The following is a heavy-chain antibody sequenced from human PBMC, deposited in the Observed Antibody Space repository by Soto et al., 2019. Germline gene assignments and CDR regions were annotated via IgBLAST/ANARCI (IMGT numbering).Heavy chain of an antibody. D-gene: IGHD3-3*01. Sequence: EVQLVESGGGLVQPGGSLRLSCAASGFTFSSYWMHWVRQAPGKGLVWVSRINSDGSSTSYADSVKGRFTISRDNAKNTLYLQMNSLRAEDTAVYYCARDAPDYDFWSGYYWIVWGQGTTVTVSS. V-gene: IGHV3-74*01. CDR1: GFTFSSYW. J-gene: IGHJ6*02. CDR2: INSDGSST. CDR3: ARDAPDYDFWSGYYWIV.